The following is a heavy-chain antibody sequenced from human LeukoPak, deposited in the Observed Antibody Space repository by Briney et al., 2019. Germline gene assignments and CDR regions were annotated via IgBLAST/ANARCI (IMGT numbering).Heavy chain of an antibody. V-gene: IGHV3-30*02. CDR3: AKDWSLIAARIWYMDV. D-gene: IGHD6-6*01. CDR2: IRYDGSNK. Sequence: GGSLRLSCAASGFTFSSYGMHWVRQAPGKGLEWVAFIRYDGSNKYYADSVKGRFTISRDNSKNTLYLQMNSLRAEDTAVYYCAKDWSLIAARIWYMDVWGKGTTVTVSS. CDR1: GFTFSSYG. J-gene: IGHJ6*03.